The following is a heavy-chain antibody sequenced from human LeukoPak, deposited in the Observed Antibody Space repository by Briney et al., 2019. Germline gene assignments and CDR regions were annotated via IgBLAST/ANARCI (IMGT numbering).Heavy chain of an antibody. D-gene: IGHD2-21*02. J-gene: IGHJ5*02. CDR3: ARVCGGDCYPLGFDP. CDR2: IYYSGST. CDR1: GGSISSGDYY. V-gene: IGHV4-61*08. Sequence: SQTLSLTCTVSGGSISSGDYYWSWIRQPPGKGLEWIGYIYYSGSTNYNPSLKSRVTISVDTSKNKLSLKLRSVTAADTAVYYCARVCGGDCYPLGFDPWGQGTLVTVSS.